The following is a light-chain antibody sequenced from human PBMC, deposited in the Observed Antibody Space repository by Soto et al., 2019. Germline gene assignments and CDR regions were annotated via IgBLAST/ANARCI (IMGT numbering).Light chain of an antibody. CDR3: QSYDSSLSGYF. Sequence: QSVLTQPPSVSGAPGQRVTISCTGSSSNIGAGYEAHWYQQVPGTAPKLLIYENNNRPSGVPYRFSGSKSGTSASLAITGLQAEDEADYYCQSYDSSLSGYFFGTGTKLTVL. V-gene: IGLV1-40*01. CDR2: ENN. J-gene: IGLJ1*01. CDR1: SSNIGAGYE.